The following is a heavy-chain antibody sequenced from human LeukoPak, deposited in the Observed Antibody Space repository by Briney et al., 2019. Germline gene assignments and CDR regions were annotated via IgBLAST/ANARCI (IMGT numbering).Heavy chain of an antibody. CDR2: MNPNSGNT. CDR1: GYTFTSYD. CDR3: ARGRGIVVVPAADYGMDV. J-gene: IGHJ6*02. D-gene: IGHD2-2*01. Sequence: GASVKVSCKASGYTFTSYDINWVRQATGQGLEWMGWMNPNSGNTGYAQKFQGRVTMTRNTSISTAYMELSSLRSEDTAVYYCARGRGIVVVPAADYGMDVWGRGTTVAVSS. V-gene: IGHV1-8*01.